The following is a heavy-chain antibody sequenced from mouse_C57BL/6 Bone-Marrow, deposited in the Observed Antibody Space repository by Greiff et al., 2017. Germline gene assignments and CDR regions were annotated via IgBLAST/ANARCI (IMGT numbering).Heavy chain of an antibody. CDR1: GYTFTSYW. D-gene: IGHD1-1*01. CDR2: IDPSDSYT. V-gene: IGHV1-69*01. CDR3: ARPFYYYGSSHY. Sequence: VQLQQPGAELVMPGASVKLSCKASGYTFTSYWMHWVKHRPGQGLEWIGEIDPSDSYTNYNQKFKGKSTFTVDKSSSTAYMQLSSLTSEDSAVYYCARPFYYYGSSHYWGQGTTLTVSS. J-gene: IGHJ2*01.